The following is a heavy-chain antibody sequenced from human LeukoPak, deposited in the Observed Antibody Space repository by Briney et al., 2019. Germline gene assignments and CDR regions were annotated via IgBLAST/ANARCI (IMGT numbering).Heavy chain of an antibody. J-gene: IGHJ4*02. CDR3: ARVGVNDSSGYHIVYFDY. CDR2: IYYSGST. D-gene: IGHD3-22*01. CDR1: GGSISSGGYY. Sequence: SETLSLTCTVSGGSISSGGYYWSWLRRHQGKGLEWIGYIYYSGSTYYNPSLKSRVTISVDTSKNQFSLKLSSVTAADTAVYYCARVGVNDSSGYHIVYFDYWGQGTLVTVSS. V-gene: IGHV4-31*03.